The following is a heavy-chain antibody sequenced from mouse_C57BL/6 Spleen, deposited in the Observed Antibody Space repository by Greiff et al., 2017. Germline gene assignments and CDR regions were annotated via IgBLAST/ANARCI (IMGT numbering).Heavy chain of an antibody. CDR3: AIPFITTVVATDFDV. V-gene: IGHV5-17*01. J-gene: IGHJ1*03. CDR1: GFTFSDYG. Sequence: EVQVVESGGGLVKPGGSLKLSCAASGFTFSDYGMHWVRQAPEKGLEWVAYISSGSSTNYYADTVKGRFTISRDNAKNTLFLQMTSLRSEDTAMYYCAIPFITTVVATDFDVWGTGTTVTVSS. CDR2: ISSGSSTN. D-gene: IGHD1-1*01.